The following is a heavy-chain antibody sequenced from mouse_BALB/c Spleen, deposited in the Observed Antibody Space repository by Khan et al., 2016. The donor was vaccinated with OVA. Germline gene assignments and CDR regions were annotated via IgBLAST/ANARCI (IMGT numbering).Heavy chain of an antibody. CDR1: GFSLTSHG. CDR2: IWAGGST. J-gene: IGHJ2*01. V-gene: IGHV2-9*02. CDR3: ARNREPDYFDY. Sequence: QVQLKESGPGLVAPSQSLSITCTVSGFSLTSHGIHWVRQPPGKGLEWLGVIWAGGSTNYNSALMSRLRISKDSYKSQVFLKMNSLQTDDTAMYFCARNREPDYFDYWGQGTTLTVSS.